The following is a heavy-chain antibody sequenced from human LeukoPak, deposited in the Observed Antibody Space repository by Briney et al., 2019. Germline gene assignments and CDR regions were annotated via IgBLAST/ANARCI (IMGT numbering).Heavy chain of an antibody. CDR3: ARPPPERDFDY. Sequence: GESLKISCKASGYIFTTYWIGWVRQMPGKGLEWMGIIYPGDSDTRYSPSFQGQVTISADKSISTAYLQWSSLKASDTAMYYCARPPPERDFDYWGQGTLVTVSS. J-gene: IGHJ4*02. V-gene: IGHV5-51*01. CDR2: IYPGDSDT. CDR1: GYIFTTYW.